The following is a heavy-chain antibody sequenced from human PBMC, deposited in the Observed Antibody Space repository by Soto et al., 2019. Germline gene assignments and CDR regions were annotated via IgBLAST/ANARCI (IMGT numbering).Heavy chain of an antibody. Sequence: QVQLQESGPGLVKPSETLSLTCTVSGGSISSYYWSWIRQPPGKGLEWIGYIYYSGSTNYNPSLESRVTISVGTSENQFSLKLSSVTAADTAVYYCAVGDTAMVPDYWGQGTLVTVSS. D-gene: IGHD5-18*01. V-gene: IGHV4-59*01. J-gene: IGHJ4*02. CDR1: GGSISSYY. CDR2: IYYSGST. CDR3: AVGDTAMVPDY.